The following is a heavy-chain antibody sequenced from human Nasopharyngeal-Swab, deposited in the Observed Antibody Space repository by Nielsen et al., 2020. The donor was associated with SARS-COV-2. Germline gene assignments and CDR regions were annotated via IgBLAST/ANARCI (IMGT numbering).Heavy chain of an antibody. CDR2: ISYDGSNK. Sequence: WIRQPPGKGLEWVAVISYDGSNKYYADSVKGRFTISRDNSKNTLYLQMNSLRAEDTAVYYCAKDLSWGGNGDGYWGQGTLVTAPQ. J-gene: IGHJ4*02. CDR3: AKDLSWGGNGDGY. V-gene: IGHV3-30*18. D-gene: IGHD4-23*01.